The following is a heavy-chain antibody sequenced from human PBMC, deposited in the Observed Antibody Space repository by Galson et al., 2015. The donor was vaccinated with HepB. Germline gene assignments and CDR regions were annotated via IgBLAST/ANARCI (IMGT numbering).Heavy chain of an antibody. J-gene: IGHJ4*02. CDR3: ASGRPYFDWLSADY. Sequence: SLRLSCAASGFTFSSYAMSWVRQAPGKGLEWVSAISGSGGSTYYADSVKGRFTISRDNSKNTLYLQMNSLRAEDTAVYYCASGRPYFDWLSADYWGQGTLVTVSS. CDR2: ISGSGGST. CDR1: GFTFSSYA. D-gene: IGHD3-9*01. V-gene: IGHV3-23*01.